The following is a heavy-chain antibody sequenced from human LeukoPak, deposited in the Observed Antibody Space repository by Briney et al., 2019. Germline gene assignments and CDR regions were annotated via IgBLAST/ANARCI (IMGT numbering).Heavy chain of an antibody. CDR3: TRTYYYGSGFYGMDV. J-gene: IGHJ6*02. D-gene: IGHD3-10*01. CDR1: GFTVSSNY. CDR2: MYSGGSI. V-gene: IGHV3-66*01. Sequence: GGPLRLSCVASGFTVSSNYMSWVRQAPGKGLEWVSVMYSGGSIYYADSVKGRFTISRDNSKNTLYLQMNSLRAEDTAVYYCTRTYYYGSGFYGMDVWGQGTTVTVSS.